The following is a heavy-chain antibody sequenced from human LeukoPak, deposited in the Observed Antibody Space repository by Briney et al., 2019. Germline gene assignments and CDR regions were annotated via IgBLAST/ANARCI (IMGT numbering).Heavy chain of an antibody. Sequence: ASVKVSCKASGYTFTGYYMHWVRQAPGQGLEWMGRINPNSGGTNYAQKFRGRVTMTRDTSISTAYMELSRLRSDDTAVYYCARALDWVTIFGVVTNHAFDIWGQGTMVTVSS. D-gene: IGHD3-3*01. J-gene: IGHJ3*02. CDR3: ARALDWVTIFGVVTNHAFDI. CDR1: GYTFTGYY. V-gene: IGHV1-2*06. CDR2: INPNSGGT.